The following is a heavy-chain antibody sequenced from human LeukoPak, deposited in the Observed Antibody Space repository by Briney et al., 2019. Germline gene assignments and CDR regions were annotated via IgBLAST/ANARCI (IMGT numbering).Heavy chain of an antibody. Sequence: GGSLRLSCAASGFTFTNAWMSWVRQAPGKGLEWVGRIKSKTDGGTTDYAAPVKGRFTISRDDSKNTPYLQMNSLKTEDTAVYYCTTGREDYYDSSGYQPTDYWGQGTLVTVSS. J-gene: IGHJ4*02. CDR2: IKSKTDGGTT. D-gene: IGHD3-22*01. V-gene: IGHV3-15*01. CDR3: TTGREDYYDSSGYQPTDY. CDR1: GFTFTNAW.